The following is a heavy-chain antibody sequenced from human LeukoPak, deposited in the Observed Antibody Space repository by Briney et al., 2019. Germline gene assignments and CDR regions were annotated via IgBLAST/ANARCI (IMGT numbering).Heavy chain of an antibody. V-gene: IGHV3-21*01. Sequence: GGSLRLSCVASGFTFRDYVMSWVRQAPGKGLEWVSSISSSSSYIYYADSVKGRFTISRDNAKNSLYLQMNSLRAEDTAVYYCARGPYGNQLPDYWGQGTLVTVSS. CDR1: GFTFRDYV. CDR2: ISSSSSYI. CDR3: ARGPYGNQLPDY. D-gene: IGHD2-2*01. J-gene: IGHJ4*02.